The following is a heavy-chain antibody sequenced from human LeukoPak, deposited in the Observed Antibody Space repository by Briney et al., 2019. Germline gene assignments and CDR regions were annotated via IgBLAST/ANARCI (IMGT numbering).Heavy chain of an antibody. V-gene: IGHV3-30*02. J-gene: IGHJ4*02. CDR3: AKDVGLYESSGYYFDY. D-gene: IGHD3-22*01. CDR1: GFTFSSYG. Sequence: PGGSLRLSCAASGFTFSSYGMHWLRQAPGKGLEGVAFIRYDGSNKYYADSVKGRFTISRDNSKNTLYLQMNSLRAEGTAVYYCAKDVGLYESSGYYFDYWGQGTLVSVSS. CDR2: IRYDGSNK.